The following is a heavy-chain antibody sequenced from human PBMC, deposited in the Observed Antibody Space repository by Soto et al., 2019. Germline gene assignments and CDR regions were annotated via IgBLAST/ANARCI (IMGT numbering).Heavy chain of an antibody. V-gene: IGHV1-18*01. CDR1: GYTFTSCG. CDR2: INAYNGNT. D-gene: IGHD6-19*01. J-gene: IGHJ4*02. Sequence: SVEVSCKASGYTFTSCGISWVRQAPGQGLEWMGWINAYNGNTNYAQKLQGRVTMTTDTSTSTAYMELRSLRSDDTAVYYCARDPVAGTYFDYWGQGTLVSVSS. CDR3: ARDPVAGTYFDY.